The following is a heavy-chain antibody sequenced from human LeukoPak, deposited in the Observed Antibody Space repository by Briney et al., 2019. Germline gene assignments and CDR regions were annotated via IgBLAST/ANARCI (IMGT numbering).Heavy chain of an antibody. V-gene: IGHV1-2*04. CDR1: GYSFTGYY. J-gene: IGHJ4*02. Sequence: ASVKVSCKASGYSFTGYYIHWVRQAPGQGLEWMGWTNPNSGATNYAQDFQGWVTMTRDTSISTAYMELSRLRSDDTAVYYCARDRVTTNTPFFDSWGQGTLVTVSS. CDR2: TNPNSGAT. CDR3: ARDRVTTNTPFFDS. D-gene: IGHD4-17*01.